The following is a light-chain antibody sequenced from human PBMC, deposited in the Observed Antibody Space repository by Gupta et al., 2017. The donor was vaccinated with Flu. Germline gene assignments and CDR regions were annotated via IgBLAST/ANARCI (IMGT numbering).Light chain of an antibody. V-gene: IGKV3-20*01. J-gene: IGKJ4*01. CDR1: QSLSSGY. Sequence: GERVTISCRASQSLSSGYLAWYQQKPGQAHRLLNYEATSRTTGISESCSSRGSAADFTLTISRLEAEDVAVYYCQQYGNSLTFGGGTKVEI. CDR2: EAT. CDR3: QQYGNSLT.